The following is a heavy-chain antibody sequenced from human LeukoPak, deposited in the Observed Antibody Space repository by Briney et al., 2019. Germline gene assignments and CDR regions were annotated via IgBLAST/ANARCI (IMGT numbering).Heavy chain of an antibody. J-gene: IGHJ4*02. D-gene: IGHD3-22*01. CDR3: ARAHTTYYYDSNFDY. CDR1: GYSFTSYW. Sequence: GESLKISVKGSGYSFTSYWIGWVRQMHGKGLEWMGIIYPVDSETTYRPSFQGQVTISADKSISTAYLQWSSLKASDTAMYYCARAHTTYYYDSNFDYWGQGTLVTVSS. V-gene: IGHV5-51*01. CDR2: IYPVDSET.